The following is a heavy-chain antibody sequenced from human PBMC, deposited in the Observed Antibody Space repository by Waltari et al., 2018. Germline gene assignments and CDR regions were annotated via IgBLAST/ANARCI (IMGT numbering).Heavy chain of an antibody. D-gene: IGHD3-3*01. CDR2: IYHSGST. V-gene: IGHV4-38-2*02. CDR1: GYSISSGYY. CDR3: ARDRKNYDFWGGAGRFDP. Sequence: QVQLQESGPGLVKPSETLSLTYTVSGYSISSGYYWGWIRQPPGKGLEWIGSIYHSGSTYYNPSLKSRVTISVDTSKNQFSLKLSSVTAADTAVYYCARDRKNYDFWGGAGRFDPWGQGTLVTVSS. J-gene: IGHJ5*02.